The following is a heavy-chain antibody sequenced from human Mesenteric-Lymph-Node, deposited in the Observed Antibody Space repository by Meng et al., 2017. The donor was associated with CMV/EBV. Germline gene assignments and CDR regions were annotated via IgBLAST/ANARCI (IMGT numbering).Heavy chain of an antibody. CDR3: ARGGDYSNLKDP. CDR2: INPNTGGT. CDR1: GYPFSGYY. Sequence: SCKTSGYPFSGYYIHWVRQAPGQGLEWMGWINPNTGGTNYVQKFQGRVTMTSDTSISTAYMDLSSLRSEDTAVYYCARGGDYSNLKDPWGQGTLVTVSS. J-gene: IGHJ5*02. D-gene: IGHD4-11*01. V-gene: IGHV1-2*02.